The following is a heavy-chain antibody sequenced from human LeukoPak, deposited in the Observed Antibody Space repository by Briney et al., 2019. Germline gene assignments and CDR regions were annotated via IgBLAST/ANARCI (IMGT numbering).Heavy chain of an antibody. CDR2: IYYSGST. CDR3: ARQGLLAFDY. J-gene: IGHJ4*02. Sequence: PGESLRLSCAASGFTFSTYNMNWVRQPPGKGLEWIGSIYYSGSTYYNPSLKSRVTISVDTSKNQFSLKLSSVTAADTAVYYCARQGLLAFDYWGQGTLVTVSS. D-gene: IGHD2-15*01. CDR1: GFTFSTYN. V-gene: IGHV4-39*01.